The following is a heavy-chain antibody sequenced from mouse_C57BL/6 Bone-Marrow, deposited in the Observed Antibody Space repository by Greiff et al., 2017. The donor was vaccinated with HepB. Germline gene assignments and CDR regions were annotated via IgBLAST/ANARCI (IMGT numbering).Heavy chain of an antibody. J-gene: IGHJ3*01. Sequence: QVQLQQSGPELVKPGASVKISCKASGYAFSSSWMNWVKQRPGKGLEWIGRIYPGDGDTNYNGKFKGKATLTADKSSSTAYMQLRSLTSEDSAVYFCARFYYGNSWFAYWGQGTLVTVSA. CDR3: ARFYYGNSWFAY. CDR1: GYAFSSSW. V-gene: IGHV1-82*01. D-gene: IGHD2-1*01. CDR2: IYPGDGDT.